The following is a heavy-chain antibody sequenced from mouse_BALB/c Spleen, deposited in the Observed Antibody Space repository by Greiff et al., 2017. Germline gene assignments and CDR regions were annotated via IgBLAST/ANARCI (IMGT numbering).Heavy chain of an antibody. V-gene: IGHV1S81*02. CDR3: ARDLRRSMDY. J-gene: IGHJ4*01. Sequence: VQLQQPGAELVKPGASVKLSCKASGYTFTSYWMHWVKQRPGQGLEWIGEINPSNGRTNYNEKFKSKATLTVDKSSSTAYMQLSSLTSEDSAVYYCARDLRRSMDYWGQGTSVTVSS. CDR1: GYTFTSYW. CDR2: INPSNGRT. D-gene: IGHD2-12*01.